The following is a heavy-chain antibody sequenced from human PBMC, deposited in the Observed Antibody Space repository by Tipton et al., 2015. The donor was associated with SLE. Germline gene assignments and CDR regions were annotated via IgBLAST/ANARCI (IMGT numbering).Heavy chain of an antibody. J-gene: IGHJ4*02. CDR3: ARGPNWNYFLDY. V-gene: IGHV4-4*07. D-gene: IGHD1-7*01. CDR2: IYTSGST. Sequence: TLSLTCTVSGDSISSYYWIWIRQPAGKGLEWIGRIYTSGSTNYNPSLKSRVTMSVDTSKNQFSLKLSSVTAADTAVYYCARGPNWNYFLDYWGQGTLVTVSS. CDR1: GDSISSYY.